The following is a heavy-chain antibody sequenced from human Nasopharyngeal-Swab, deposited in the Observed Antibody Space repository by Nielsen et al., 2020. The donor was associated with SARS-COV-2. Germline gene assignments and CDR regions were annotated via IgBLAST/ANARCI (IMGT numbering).Heavy chain of an antibody. CDR3: TTDRYSSSWYNAINY. Sequence: WIRQPPGKGLEWVGRIKSKTDGGTTDYTAPLKGRFTILRDDSKNTLYLQMNSLKIEDTAVYYCTTDRYSSSWYNAINYWGQGTLVTVSS. CDR2: IKSKTDGGTT. J-gene: IGHJ4*02. D-gene: IGHD6-13*01. V-gene: IGHV3-15*01.